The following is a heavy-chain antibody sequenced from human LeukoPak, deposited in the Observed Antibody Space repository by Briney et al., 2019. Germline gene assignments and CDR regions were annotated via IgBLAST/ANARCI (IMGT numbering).Heavy chain of an antibody. Sequence: SVKVSCKASGGTFSSYAISWVRQAPRQGLEWMGGIIPIFGTANYAQEFQGRVTITADKSTSTAYMELSSLRSEDTAVYYCARGGGKDSYYYYMDVWGKGTTVTISS. CDR2: IIPIFGTA. V-gene: IGHV1-69*06. CDR3: ARGGGKDSYYYYMDV. J-gene: IGHJ6*03. D-gene: IGHD3-10*01. CDR1: GGTFSSYA.